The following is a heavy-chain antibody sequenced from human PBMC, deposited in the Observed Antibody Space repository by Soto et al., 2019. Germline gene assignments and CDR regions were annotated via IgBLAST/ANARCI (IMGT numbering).Heavy chain of an antibody. J-gene: IGHJ4*02. V-gene: IGHV4-59*01. D-gene: IGHD6-19*01. CDR3: ARSGSSGWRDFDY. CDR1: GGSISNYY. Sequence: SETLSLTCSVSGGSISNYYWSWIRQPPGMGLEWIGYISYSGSTSYSHSLKSRVTISLDTTKKQFSLKVSSVTAADTAVYYCARSGSSGWRDFDYWGPGTLVTVSS. CDR2: ISYSGST.